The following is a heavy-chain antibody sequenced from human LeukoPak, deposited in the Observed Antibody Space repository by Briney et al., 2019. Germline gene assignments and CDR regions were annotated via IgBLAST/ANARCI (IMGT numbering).Heavy chain of an antibody. CDR1: GFTFSRYG. Sequence: GGSLRLSCAASGFTFSRYGMRWVRQAPGKGLEWVAVISYDGSNKYYADSVKGRFTISRDNSKNTLYLQMNSLRAEDTAVYYCAKDRAAAGANAFDIWGQGTMVSVSS. J-gene: IGHJ3*02. D-gene: IGHD6-13*01. CDR3: AKDRAAAGANAFDI. CDR2: ISYDGSNK. V-gene: IGHV3-30*18.